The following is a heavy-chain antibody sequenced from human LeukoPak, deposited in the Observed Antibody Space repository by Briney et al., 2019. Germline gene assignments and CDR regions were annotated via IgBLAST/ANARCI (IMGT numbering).Heavy chain of an antibody. CDR2: INHSGST. D-gene: IGHD1-26*01. V-gene: IGHV4-34*01. CDR1: GGSFSGYY. CDR3: ARDRYSGSYLYYYGMDV. J-gene: IGHJ6*02. Sequence: PSETLSLTCAVYGGSFSGYYWSWIRQPPGKGLEWIGEINHSGSTNYNPSLKSRVTISVDTSNNQFSLKLSSVTAADTAVYYCARDRYSGSYLYYYGMDVWGQGTTVTVSS.